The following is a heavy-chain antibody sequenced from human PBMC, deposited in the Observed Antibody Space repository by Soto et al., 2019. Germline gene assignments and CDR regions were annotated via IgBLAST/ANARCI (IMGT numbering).Heavy chain of an antibody. CDR2: ISSSSSTI. J-gene: IGHJ1*01. D-gene: IGHD3-22*01. CDR3: ASWGYYDRSGNKYFQH. Sequence: PGGSLRLSCAASGFTFSSYSMNWVRQAPGKGLEWVSYISSSSSTIYYAVSVKGRYTISRDKAKNLLYLQMNSLRDEDTAVYYCASWGYYDRSGNKYFQHTGQSTLVTDSS. CDR1: GFTFSSYS. V-gene: IGHV3-48*02.